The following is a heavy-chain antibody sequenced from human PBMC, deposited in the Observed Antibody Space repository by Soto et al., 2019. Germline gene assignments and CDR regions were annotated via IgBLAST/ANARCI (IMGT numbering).Heavy chain of an antibody. V-gene: IGHV3-23*01. J-gene: IGHJ4*02. D-gene: IGHD6-13*01. Sequence: EVQLLESGGGLVQPGGSLRLSCAASGFTFSSYVMTWVRQAPGKGLEWVSSISGSGDSIYYADSVKGRFTISRDNSKNTLYLQMNNLRAEVTAVYYCAKDGTYSSRWPYYFDYWGQGTLVTVSS. CDR3: AKDGTYSSRWPYYFDY. CDR1: GFTFSSYV. CDR2: ISGSGDSI.